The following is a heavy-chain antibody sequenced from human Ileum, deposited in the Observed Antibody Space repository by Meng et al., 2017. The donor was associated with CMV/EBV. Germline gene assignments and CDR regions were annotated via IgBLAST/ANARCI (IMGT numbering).Heavy chain of an antibody. Sequence: GESLKISCAASGFTFNKDWMNWVRQAPGKGLEWVGRIKSKTDGGTTDYAAPVKGRFTISRDDSKNTLYLEMNSLKSEDTAVYYCTTLTYWGHGNLVTVSS. V-gene: IGHV3-15*01. CDR1: GFTFNKDW. CDR3: TTLTY. J-gene: IGHJ4*01. CDR2: IKSKTDGGTT.